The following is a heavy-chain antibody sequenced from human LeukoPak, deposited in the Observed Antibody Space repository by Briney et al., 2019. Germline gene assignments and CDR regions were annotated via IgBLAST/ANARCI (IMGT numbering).Heavy chain of an antibody. CDR2: IRGSGTST. Sequence: RGSLRLSCAASGFTFISYVMSWVRQAPGKGLGWVSAIRGSGTSTYHADSVKGRFTISRDNSKNTLYLQINSLRAEDTAVYYCAKVKGYSAYDPIDYWGQGTLVTVSS. D-gene: IGHD5-12*01. CDR1: GFTFISYV. J-gene: IGHJ4*02. V-gene: IGHV3-23*01. CDR3: AKVKGYSAYDPIDY.